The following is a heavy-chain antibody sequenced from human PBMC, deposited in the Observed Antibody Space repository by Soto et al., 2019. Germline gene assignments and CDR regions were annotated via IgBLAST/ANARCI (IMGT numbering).Heavy chain of an antibody. CDR3: ARPGKYYYDSSGFPDAFDI. Sequence: SETLSLTCTVSGGSISSYYWSWIRQPPGKGLEWIGYIYYSGSTNYNPSLKSRVTISVDTSKNQFSLKLSSVTAADTAVYYCARPGKYYYDSSGFPDAFDIWGQGTMVTVSS. CDR1: GGSISSYY. J-gene: IGHJ3*02. D-gene: IGHD3-22*01. CDR2: IYYSGST. V-gene: IGHV4-59*08.